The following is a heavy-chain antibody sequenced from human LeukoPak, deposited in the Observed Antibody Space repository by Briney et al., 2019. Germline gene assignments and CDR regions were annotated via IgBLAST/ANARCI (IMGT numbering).Heavy chain of an antibody. CDR2: INPSGGST. V-gene: IGHV1-46*03. Sequence: ASVKVSCKASGYTFTSYYMHWVRQAPGQGLEWMGTINPSGGSTSYAQKFQGRVTMTRDTSTSTVYMELSSLRSEDTAVYYCARGKLERRSRRYFDYWGQGTLVTVSS. D-gene: IGHD1-1*01. CDR3: ARGKLERRSRRYFDY. CDR1: GYTFTSYY. J-gene: IGHJ4*02.